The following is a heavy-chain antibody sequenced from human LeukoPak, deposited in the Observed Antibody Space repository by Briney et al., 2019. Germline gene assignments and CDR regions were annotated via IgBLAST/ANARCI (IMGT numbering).Heavy chain of an antibody. J-gene: IGHJ4*02. CDR1: GFNFSTYA. Sequence: QAGGSPRLSCAASGFNFSTYAMNWVRQSPGKGLEWVSGISPSGGSTYYADSVMGRFTISRDNSKNTLYLQMNSLRAEDTAIYYCTKGAVRRFLEWFLFWGQGTLVTVSS. D-gene: IGHD3-3*01. CDR3: TKGAVRRFLEWFLF. V-gene: IGHV3-23*01. CDR2: ISPSGGST.